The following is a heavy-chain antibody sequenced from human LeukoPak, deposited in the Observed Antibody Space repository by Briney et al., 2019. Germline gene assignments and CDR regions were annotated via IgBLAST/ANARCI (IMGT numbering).Heavy chain of an antibody. D-gene: IGHD3-22*01. Sequence: SETLSLTCAVYGGSFSGYYWSLIRQPPGKGLEWIGEINHSGSTNYNPSLKSRVTISVDTSKNQFSLRLSSVTAADTAVYYCARGGYYYDSSGYYRFDYWGQGTLVTVSS. J-gene: IGHJ4*02. CDR1: GGSFSGYY. CDR2: INHSGST. CDR3: ARGGYYYDSSGYYRFDY. V-gene: IGHV4-34*01.